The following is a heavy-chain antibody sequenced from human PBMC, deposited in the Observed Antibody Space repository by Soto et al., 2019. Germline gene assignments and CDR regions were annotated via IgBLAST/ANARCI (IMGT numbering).Heavy chain of an antibody. V-gene: IGHV3-30-3*01. J-gene: IGHJ3*02. CDR3: ARAHYHNSSGPNRHAVDI. CDR2: ISDGGDKV. D-gene: IGHD3-22*01. CDR1: EFTFSDYA. Sequence: QVQLLESGGGVVQPGRSLRLSCAASEFTFSDYAMHWVRQAPGKGLEWVAVISDGGDKVFYADSVKERLTISRDNSKRTLFLNLITLGPDDTALYYCARAHYHNSSGPNRHAVDIWGQGTVVTVSS.